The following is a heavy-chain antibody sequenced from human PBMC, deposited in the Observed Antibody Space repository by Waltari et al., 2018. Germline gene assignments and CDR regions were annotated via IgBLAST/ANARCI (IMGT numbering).Heavy chain of an antibody. CDR2: SNPSGGST. J-gene: IGHJ3*02. Sequence: QVQLVQSGAEVKKPGASVKVSCKASGFTIPTFYLHWVRQAPGQGLEWMGKSNPSGGSTRDAQKFQDRVTMTSDTSTNTVHMELGSLRSEDTAVYYCTRDRLSGYDRQAFDIWGQGTMVNVAS. V-gene: IGHV1-46*03. D-gene: IGHD5-12*01. CDR3: TRDRLSGYDRQAFDI. CDR1: GFTIPTFY.